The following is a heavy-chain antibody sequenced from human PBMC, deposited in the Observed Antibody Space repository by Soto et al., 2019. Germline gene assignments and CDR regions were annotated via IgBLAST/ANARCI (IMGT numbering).Heavy chain of an antibody. V-gene: IGHV3-30-3*01. CDR1: GFTFSSYA. CDR3: ARRYRHPYHSSGVNAFDI. Sequence: QVQLVESGGGVVQPGRSLRLSCAASGFTFSSYAMHWVRQAPGKGLEWVAVISYDGSNKYYADSVKGRFTLSRDNSKNTPYLQMNRLSAEDTAVYYCARRYRHPYHSSGVNAFDIWGQGTLVTVSS. D-gene: IGHD3-22*01. J-gene: IGHJ3*02. CDR2: ISYDGSNK.